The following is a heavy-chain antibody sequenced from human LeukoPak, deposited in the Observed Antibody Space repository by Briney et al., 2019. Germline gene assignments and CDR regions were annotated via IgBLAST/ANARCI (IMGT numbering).Heavy chain of an antibody. J-gene: IGHJ6*02. V-gene: IGHV4-34*01. CDR2: INHSGST. Sequence: SETLSLTCAVYGGSFSSYYWNWIRQPPGKGLEWIGEINHSGSTYYNPSLKSRVTISVDRSKNQFSLKLSSVTAADTAVYYCARALSGYDPNYYYYYGMDVWGQGTTVTVSS. CDR1: GGSFSSYY. D-gene: IGHD5-12*01. CDR3: ARALSGYDPNYYYYYGMDV.